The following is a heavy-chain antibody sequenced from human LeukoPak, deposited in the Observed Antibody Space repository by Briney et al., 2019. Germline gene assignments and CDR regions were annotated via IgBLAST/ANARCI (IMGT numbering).Heavy chain of an antibody. CDR2: ISGGGGAT. J-gene: IGHJ4*02. D-gene: IGHD2-8*02. CDR1: GFTFSSYE. V-gene: IGHV3-23*01. Sequence: GGSLRLSCAASGFTFSSYEMNWVRQAPGKGLEWVSSISGGGGATYFTDSVKGRFTISRDNSKNTVYLQMSSLRADDTAVYYCAKRGEYDYGWWFDMGFDYWGQGTLVTVSS. CDR3: AKRGEYDYGWWFDMGFDY.